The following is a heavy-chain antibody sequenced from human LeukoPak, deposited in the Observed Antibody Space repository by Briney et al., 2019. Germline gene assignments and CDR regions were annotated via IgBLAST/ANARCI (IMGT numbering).Heavy chain of an antibody. CDR3: ARVDTAMGNDY. Sequence: ASVKVSCKASGYTFTGYYMHWVRQAPGQGLEWMGWINPNSGGTNYEQKFQGWVTMTRDTSISTAYMELSSLRSEDTAVYYCARVDTAMGNDYWGQGTLVTVSS. CDR2: INPNSGGT. D-gene: IGHD5-18*01. J-gene: IGHJ4*02. V-gene: IGHV1-2*04. CDR1: GYTFTGYY.